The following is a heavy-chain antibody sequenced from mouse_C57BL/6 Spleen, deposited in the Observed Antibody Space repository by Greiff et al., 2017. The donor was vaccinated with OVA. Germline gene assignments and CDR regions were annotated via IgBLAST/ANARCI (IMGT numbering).Heavy chain of an antibody. J-gene: IGHJ2*01. D-gene: IGHD1-1*01. V-gene: IGHV14-1*01. CDR2: IDPEDGDT. CDR3: TYYYGSSPLYFDY. CDR1: GFNIKDYY. Sequence: VQLQQSGAELVRPGASVKLSCTASGFNIKDYYMHWVKQRPEQGLEWIGRIDPEDGDTEYAPKFPGKATMTADTSSNTAYLQLSSLTSEDTAVYYCTYYYGSSPLYFDYWGQGTTLTVSS.